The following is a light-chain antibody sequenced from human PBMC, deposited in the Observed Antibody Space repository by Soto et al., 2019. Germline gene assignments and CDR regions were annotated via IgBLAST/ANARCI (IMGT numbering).Light chain of an antibody. CDR3: QHDNSISRT. CDR2: KAS. V-gene: IGKV1-5*03. J-gene: IGKJ1*01. Sequence: DIQMTQSPSTLSASIGDRVTITCRASQSIDSWLAWYQQKPGKAPKLLIYKASSLQTGVPSRFSGSGSGTEFTVTISSLQPDDHTTYYCQHDNSISRTFGQGTKV. CDR1: QSIDSW.